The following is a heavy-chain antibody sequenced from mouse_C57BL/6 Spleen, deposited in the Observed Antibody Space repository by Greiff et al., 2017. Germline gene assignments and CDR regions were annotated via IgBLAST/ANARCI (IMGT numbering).Heavy chain of an antibody. CDR1: GYAFRSSW. CDR3: AIPSYYAMDY. CDR2: IYPGDGDT. Sequence: QVQLQQSGPELVKPGASVKISCKASGYAFRSSWMNWVKQRPGKGLEWIGRIYPGDGDTNYNGKFKGKATLTADKSSSTAYMQLSSLTSEDSAVYFCAIPSYYAMDYWGQGTSVTVSS. J-gene: IGHJ4*01. V-gene: IGHV1-82*01.